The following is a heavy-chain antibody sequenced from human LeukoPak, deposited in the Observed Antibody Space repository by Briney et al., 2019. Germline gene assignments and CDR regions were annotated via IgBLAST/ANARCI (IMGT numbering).Heavy chain of an antibody. Sequence: SQTLSLTCAVSGGSISSGGYYWSWIRQPPGKGLEWIGYIYYSGSTNYNPSLKSRVTISVDTSKNQFSLKLSSVTAADTAVYYCAREGADTAMGVDYWGQGTLVTVSS. V-gene: IGHV4-61*08. J-gene: IGHJ4*02. CDR2: IYYSGST. CDR3: AREGADTAMGVDY. CDR1: GGSISSGGYY. D-gene: IGHD5-18*01.